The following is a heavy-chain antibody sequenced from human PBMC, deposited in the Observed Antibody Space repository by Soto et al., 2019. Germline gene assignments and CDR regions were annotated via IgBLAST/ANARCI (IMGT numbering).Heavy chain of an antibody. J-gene: IGHJ6*03. CDR3: ACPSIADYYYYYYMDV. CDR2: IIPILGIA. CDR1: GGTFSSYT. V-gene: IGHV1-69*02. D-gene: IGHD6-6*01. Sequence: ASVKVSCKASGGTFSSYTISWVRQAPGQGLEWMGRIIPILGIANYAQKFQGRVTITADKSTSTAYMELSSLRSEDTAVYYCACPSIADYYYYYYMDVWGKGTTVTVSS.